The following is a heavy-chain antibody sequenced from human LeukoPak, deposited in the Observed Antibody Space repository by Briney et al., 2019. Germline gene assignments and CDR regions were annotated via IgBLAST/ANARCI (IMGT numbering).Heavy chain of an antibody. V-gene: IGHV4-59*01. J-gene: IGHJ3*02. CDR2: IYYSGST. D-gene: IGHD1-26*01. Sequence: KASETLSLTCTVSGGSISSYYSSWIRQPPGKGLEWIGYIYYSGSTNYNPSLKSRVTISVDTSKNQFSLKPSSVTAADTAVYYCARGRGYAFDIWGQGTMVTVSS. CDR1: GGSISSYY. CDR3: ARGRGYAFDI.